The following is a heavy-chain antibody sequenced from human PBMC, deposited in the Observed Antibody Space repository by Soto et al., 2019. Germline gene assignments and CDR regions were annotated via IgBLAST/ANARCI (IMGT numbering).Heavy chain of an antibody. CDR2: IYYSGST. CDR3: ARRYGGNFDY. J-gene: IGHJ4*02. D-gene: IGHD1-26*01. V-gene: IGHV4-59*01. Sequence: SETLPLTCTVSAGSISSYYCSWIRQPPGKGLEWIGYIYYSGSTNYNPSLKSRVTISVDTSKNQFSLKLSSVTAADTAVYYCARRYGGNFDYWGQGTLVTVS. CDR1: AGSISSYY.